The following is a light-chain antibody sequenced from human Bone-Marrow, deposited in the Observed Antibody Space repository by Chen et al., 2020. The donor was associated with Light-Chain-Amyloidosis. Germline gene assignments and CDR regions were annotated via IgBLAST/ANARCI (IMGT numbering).Light chain of an antibody. Sequence: SYVLTQPSSVSVAPGQTATIACGGNNIGSTSVHWYQQTPGQAPLLVVYDDSDRPSRIPERLSGSNSGNTATLTISRVEAGDEADYYCQVWDRCSDRPVFGGGTKLTVL. J-gene: IGLJ3*02. CDR1: NIGSTS. V-gene: IGLV3-21*02. CDR3: QVWDRCSDRPV. CDR2: DDS.